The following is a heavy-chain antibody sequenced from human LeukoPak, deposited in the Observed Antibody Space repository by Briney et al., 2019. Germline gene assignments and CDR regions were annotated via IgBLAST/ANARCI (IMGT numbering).Heavy chain of an antibody. V-gene: IGHV3-30*04. CDR3: ARDTSGYYDY. CDR2: ISYDGSNK. CDR1: GFTFSSYA. Sequence: GGSLRLSCAASGFTFSSYAMHWVRQAPGKGLEWVAVISYDGSNKYYADSVKGRFTISRDNSKNTLYLQMNSLRAGDTAVYYCARDTSGYYDYWGQGALVTVSS. J-gene: IGHJ4*02. D-gene: IGHD2-15*01.